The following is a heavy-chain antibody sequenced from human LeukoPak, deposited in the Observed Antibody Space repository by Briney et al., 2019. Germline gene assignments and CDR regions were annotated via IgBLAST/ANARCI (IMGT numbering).Heavy chain of an antibody. CDR1: GSTFSSYS. CDR2: ISSSSSYI. CDR3: ARPLTIFGVVSNYYYYGMDV. J-gene: IGHJ6*02. D-gene: IGHD3-3*01. Sequence: PGGSLRLSCAASGSTFSSYSMNWVRQAPGKGLEWVSSISSSSSYIYYADSVKGRFTISRDNAKNSLYLQMNSLRAEDTAVYYCARPLTIFGVVSNYYYYGMDVWGQGTTVTVSS. V-gene: IGHV3-21*01.